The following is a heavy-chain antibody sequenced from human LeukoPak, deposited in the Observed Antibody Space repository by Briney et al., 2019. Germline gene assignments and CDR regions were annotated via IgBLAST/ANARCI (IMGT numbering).Heavy chain of an antibody. CDR3: AKGDYGDYYFDY. CDR2: ISYDGSNK. D-gene: IGHD4-17*01. J-gene: IGHJ4*02. Sequence: RSRRLACSASGFTFSSDGMHWVRQAPGKGLEWVAVISYDGSNKYYADSVMGRFTISRDNSKNTLYLQMNSLRAEDTAVYYCAKGDYGDYYFDYWGQGTLVTVSS. CDR1: GFTFSSDG. V-gene: IGHV3-30*18.